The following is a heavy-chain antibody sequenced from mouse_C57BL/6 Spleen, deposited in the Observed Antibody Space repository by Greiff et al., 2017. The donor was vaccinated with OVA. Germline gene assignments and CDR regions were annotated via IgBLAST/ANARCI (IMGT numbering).Heavy chain of an antibody. D-gene: IGHD1-1*01. Sequence: EVQLVESGGDLVKPGGSLKLSCAASGFTFSSYGMSWVRQTPDKRLEWVATISSGGSYTYYPDSVKGRFTISRDNAKNTLYLQMSSLKSEDTAMYYCARQRTVVEAPFDYWGQGTTLTVSS. CDR3: ARQRTVVEAPFDY. CDR2: ISSGGSYT. V-gene: IGHV5-6*01. J-gene: IGHJ2*01. CDR1: GFTFSSYG.